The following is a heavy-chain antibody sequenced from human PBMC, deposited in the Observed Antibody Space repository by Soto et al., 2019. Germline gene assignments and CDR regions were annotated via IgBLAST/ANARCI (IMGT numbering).Heavy chain of an antibody. D-gene: IGHD3-22*01. J-gene: IGHJ4*02. CDR2: INHSGST. V-gene: IGHV4-34*01. CDR3: ARGLPGTPEVVIPNYFDY. Sequence: SETLSLTCAVYGGSFSGYYWSWIRQPPGKGLEWIGEINHSGSTNYNPSLKSRVTISVDTSKNQFSLKLSSVTAADTAVYYCARGLPGTPEVVIPNYFDYWGQGTLVTVSS. CDR1: GGSFSGYY.